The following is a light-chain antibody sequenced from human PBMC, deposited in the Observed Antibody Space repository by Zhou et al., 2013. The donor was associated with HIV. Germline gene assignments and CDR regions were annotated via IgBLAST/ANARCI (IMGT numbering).Light chain of an antibody. J-gene: IGKJ4*01. Sequence: DILLTQSPSSLSASVGDRVTITCRSSQAIHNFLNWYQQRPGRAPSLLIFSASRLQPGVPSRFSGSGSGTEFILTITSLQPDDLGTYFCQQYKSFLLSFGGGTKVDIK. V-gene: IGKV1-5*01. CDR1: QAIHNF. CDR3: QQYKSFLLS. CDR2: SAS.